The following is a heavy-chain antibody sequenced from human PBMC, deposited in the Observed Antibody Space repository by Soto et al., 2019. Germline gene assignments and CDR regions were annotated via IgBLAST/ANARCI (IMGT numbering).Heavy chain of an antibody. Sequence: SETLPLTCTVSGGSISSYYWSWIRQPAGKGLEWIGRIYTSGSTNYNPSLKSRVTMSVDTSKNQFSLKLSSVTAADTAVYYCARDGSGSYAYYFDYWGQGTLVTVSS. V-gene: IGHV4-4*07. CDR1: GGSISSYY. D-gene: IGHD1-26*01. CDR3: ARDGSGSYAYYFDY. CDR2: IYTSGST. J-gene: IGHJ4*02.